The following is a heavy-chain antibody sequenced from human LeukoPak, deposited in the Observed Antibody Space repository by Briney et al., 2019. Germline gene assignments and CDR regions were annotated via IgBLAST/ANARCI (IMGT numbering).Heavy chain of an antibody. D-gene: IGHD1-26*01. J-gene: IGHJ4*02. Sequence: GGSLRLSCAASGFTFSSYSMHWVRQAPGQGLEWVSSISSASYYIYYADSVKGRFTISRDNARNSLYLQMNSLRAEDTAVYHCARGAVGATSTHLDYWGQGTLVTVSS. CDR2: ISSASYYI. CDR1: GFTFSSYS. CDR3: ARGAVGATSTHLDY. V-gene: IGHV3-21*01.